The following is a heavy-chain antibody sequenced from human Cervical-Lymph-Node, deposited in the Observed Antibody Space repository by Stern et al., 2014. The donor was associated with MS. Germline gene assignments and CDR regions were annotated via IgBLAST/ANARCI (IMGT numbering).Heavy chain of an antibody. CDR3: AREKSDCSGGSCFSSLDY. V-gene: IGHV1-69*11. Sequence: VQLMQYGAEVKKPGSSVKVSCKSSGGTFSTHAISWVRQATGQGLERLGRIIPILDTTDYAQRFQGRLTIDADESTDTAYMELRSLTPDDTAVYYCAREKSDCSGGSCFSSLDYWGQGTLVTVSS. CDR2: IIPILDTT. CDR1: GGTFSTHA. D-gene: IGHD2-15*01. J-gene: IGHJ4*02.